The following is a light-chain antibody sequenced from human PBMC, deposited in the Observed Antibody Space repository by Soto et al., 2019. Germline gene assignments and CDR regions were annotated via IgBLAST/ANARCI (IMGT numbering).Light chain of an antibody. CDR1: SSDVGTYNL. CDR2: EGS. V-gene: IGLV2-23*01. J-gene: IGLJ2*01. CDR3: SSDAGRVV. Sequence: QSALTQPASVSGSPGQSITISCTGTSSDVGTYNLVSWYQHHPGKAPKLMIYEGSNRPSGVSHRFSGSQSGNTASLTISGLQAEDEADYYCSSDAGRVVFGGGTKVTVL.